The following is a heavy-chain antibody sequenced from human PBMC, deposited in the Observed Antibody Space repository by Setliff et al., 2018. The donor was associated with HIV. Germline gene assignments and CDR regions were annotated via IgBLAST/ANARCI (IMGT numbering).Heavy chain of an antibody. CDR3: ARTQYGSTSPGNY. Sequence: ASVKVSCKTSGYAFNYYGVTWVRQAPGQGLEWMAWISAYNGYTYYAPKFLGKVTMSTDTATNTAYMEIRSLTSDDTAVYYCARTQYGSTSPGNYWGQGTLVTVSS. V-gene: IGHV1-18*01. J-gene: IGHJ4*02. CDR1: GYAFNYYG. D-gene: IGHD2-2*01. CDR2: ISAYNGYT.